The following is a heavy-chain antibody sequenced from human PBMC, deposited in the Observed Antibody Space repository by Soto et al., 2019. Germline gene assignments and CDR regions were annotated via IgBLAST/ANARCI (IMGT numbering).Heavy chain of an antibody. CDR2: TYHSGST. D-gene: IGHD3-22*01. V-gene: IGHV4-4*02. CDR1: GGSISSSYW. CDR3: ARKHYYDWYLFDY. J-gene: IGHJ4*02. Sequence: SETLSLTCAVSGGSISSSYWWSWVRQPPGKGLEWIGETYHSGSTNYNPSLKSRVTISVDKSKNQFSLKLSSVTAADTAVYFCARKHYYDWYLFDYWGQGTLVTVSS.